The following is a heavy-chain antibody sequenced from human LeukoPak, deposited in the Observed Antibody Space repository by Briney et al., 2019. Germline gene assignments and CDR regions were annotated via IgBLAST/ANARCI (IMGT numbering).Heavy chain of an antibody. V-gene: IGHV3-48*02. CDR2: ISSSSSTI. J-gene: IGHJ3*02. Sequence: GGSLRLSCAASGFTFSSYSMNWVRQAPGKGVEWVSYISSSSSTIYYADSVKGRFTISRDNAKNSLYLQMNSLRDEDTAVYYCAKRLRWQTGSAFDIWGQGTMVTVSS. D-gene: IGHD4-23*01. CDR1: GFTFSSYS. CDR3: AKRLRWQTGSAFDI.